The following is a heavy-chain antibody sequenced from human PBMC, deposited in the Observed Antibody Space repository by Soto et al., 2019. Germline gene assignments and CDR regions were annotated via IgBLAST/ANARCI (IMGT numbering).Heavy chain of an antibody. J-gene: IGHJ5*02. CDR2: IYHSGST. D-gene: IGHD2-2*01. Sequence: LSLTCAVSGYSVSSGYYWGWIRQPPGKGLEWIGSIYHSGSTYYSPSLKSRVTISVDTSKNQFSLKLSSVSAADTAVYYCARDLGNYCSSSSCYPRHWFDPWGQGTLVTVSS. CDR1: GYSVSSGYY. CDR3: ARDLGNYCSSSSCYPRHWFDP. V-gene: IGHV4-38-2*02.